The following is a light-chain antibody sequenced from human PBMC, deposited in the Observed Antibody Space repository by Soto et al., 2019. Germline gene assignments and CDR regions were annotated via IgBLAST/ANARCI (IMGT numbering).Light chain of an antibody. V-gene: IGKV3-20*01. CDR3: QQFSNDPLT. CDR1: QNIRDNY. J-gene: IGKJ5*01. Sequence: EIVLTQSPGTLSLSPGDRATLSCRASQNIRDNYVAWYQQRPGQAPRLLIFGSSNTATDIPDRFTASGSGPDFTLTISSLQPEDSATYFCQQFSNDPLTFGRGTKVEIK. CDR2: GSS.